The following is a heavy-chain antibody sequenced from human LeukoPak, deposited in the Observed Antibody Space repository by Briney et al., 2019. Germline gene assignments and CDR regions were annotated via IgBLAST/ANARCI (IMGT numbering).Heavy chain of an antibody. V-gene: IGHV4-39*07. J-gene: IGHJ5*02. CDR2: IYYSGST. CDR1: GGSISSSGYY. Sequence: KTSETLSLTCTVSGGSISSSGYYWGWIRQPPGKGLEWIGNIYYSGSTYYNPSLKSRVTISVDTSKKQFSLKLRSVTAADTAVYYCARGTVGYCSGGSCQGWFDPWGQGTLVTVSS. D-gene: IGHD2-15*01. CDR3: ARGTVGYCSGGSCQGWFDP.